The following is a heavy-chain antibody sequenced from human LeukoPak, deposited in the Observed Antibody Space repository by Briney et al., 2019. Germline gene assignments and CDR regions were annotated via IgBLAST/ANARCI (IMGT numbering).Heavy chain of an antibody. J-gene: IGHJ4*02. V-gene: IGHV1-2*02. D-gene: IGHD3-3*02. CDR3: SRANRIFTSVVTSFDR. CDR1: GYTFTGYY. CDR2: LNPNSGVT. Sequence: ASVKVSCKASGYTFTGYYMHWVRQAPGQGLEWMGWLNPNSGVTEYAQKFRGRVTMTRDTSINTAYMELTRLTSDDTAVYFCSRANRIFTSVVTSFDRWGRGTLVTVSS.